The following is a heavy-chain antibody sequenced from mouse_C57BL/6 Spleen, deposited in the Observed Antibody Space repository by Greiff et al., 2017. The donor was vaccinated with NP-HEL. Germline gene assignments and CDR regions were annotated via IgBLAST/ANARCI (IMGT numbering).Heavy chain of an antibody. V-gene: IGHV2-6-1*01. CDR3: ARHSNYPYYAMDY. J-gene: IGHJ4*01. Sequence: VQGVESGPGLVAPSQSLSITCTVSGFSLTSYGVHWVRQPPGKGLEWLVVIWSDGSTTYNSALKSRLSISKDNSKSQVFLKMNSLQTDDTAMYYCARHSNYPYYAMDYWGQGTSVTVSS. CDR1: GFSLTSYG. CDR2: IWSDGST. D-gene: IGHD2-5*01.